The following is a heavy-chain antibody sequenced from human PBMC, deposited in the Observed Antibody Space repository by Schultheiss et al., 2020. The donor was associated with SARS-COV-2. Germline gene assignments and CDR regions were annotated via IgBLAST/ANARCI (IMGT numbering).Heavy chain of an antibody. J-gene: IGHJ4*02. Sequence: SETLSLTCTVSGGSISSYYWSWIRQPAGKGLEWIGRIYTSGSTNYNPSLKSRVTMSVDTSKNQFSLKLSSVTAADTAVYYCAREGGYYDSSGYYPYYFDYWGQGTLVTVSS. D-gene: IGHD3-22*01. CDR3: AREGGYYDSSGYYPYYFDY. CDR2: IYTSGST. CDR1: GGSISSYY. V-gene: IGHV4-4*07.